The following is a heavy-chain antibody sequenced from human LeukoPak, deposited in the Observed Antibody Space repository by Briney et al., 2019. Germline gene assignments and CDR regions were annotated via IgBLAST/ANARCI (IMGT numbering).Heavy chain of an antibody. D-gene: IGHD3-22*01. CDR1: GFTFSSYS. Sequence: GGSLRLSCAASGFTFSSYSMNWVRQAPGKGLEWVSSISSSSSYIYYADSVKGRFTISRDNAKNSLYLQTNSLRAEDTAVYYCARDYGSSGLDAFDIWGQGTMVTVSS. V-gene: IGHV3-21*01. CDR2: ISSSSSYI. CDR3: ARDYGSSGLDAFDI. J-gene: IGHJ3*02.